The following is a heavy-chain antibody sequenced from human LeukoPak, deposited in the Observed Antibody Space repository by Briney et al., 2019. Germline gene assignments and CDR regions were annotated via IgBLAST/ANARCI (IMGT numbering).Heavy chain of an antibody. CDR2: LSGSGGST. CDR1: GFTFSSHA. V-gene: IGHV3-23*01. Sequence: SGGSLRLSCAASGFTFSSHAMSWVRQAPGKGLKWVSVLSGSGGSTYYADSVKGRFTISRDNSKNTLYLQMNSLRAEDTAVYYCAKSSGSYLADYFDYWGQGTLVTVSS. D-gene: IGHD1-26*01. CDR3: AKSSGSYLADYFDY. J-gene: IGHJ4*02.